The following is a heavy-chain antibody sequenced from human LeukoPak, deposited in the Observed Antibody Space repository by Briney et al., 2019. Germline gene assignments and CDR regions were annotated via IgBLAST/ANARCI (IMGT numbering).Heavy chain of an antibody. V-gene: IGHV3-30*02. D-gene: IGHD2-2*01. CDR1: GLTFSSYG. J-gene: IGHJ4*02. Sequence: AGGSLRLSCAASGLTFSSYGMHWVRQAPGKGLEWVAFIRYDGSNKYYADSVKGRFTISRDNSKNTLYLQMNSLRAEDTAVYYCAKDPQVFTCSSTSCLSYFDYWGQGTLVTVSS. CDR2: IRYDGSNK. CDR3: AKDPQVFTCSSTSCLSYFDY.